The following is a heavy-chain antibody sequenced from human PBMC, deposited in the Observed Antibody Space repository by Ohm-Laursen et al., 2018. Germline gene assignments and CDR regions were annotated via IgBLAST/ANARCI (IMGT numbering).Heavy chain of an antibody. J-gene: IGHJ5*02. V-gene: IGHV4-34*01. D-gene: IGHD3-22*01. CDR2: INHSGST. Sequence: GTLSLTCAVYGGSFSGYYWSWIRQPPGKGLEWIGEINHSGSTNYNPSLKSRVTISVDTSKNQFSLKLSSVTAADTAVYYCARGIRITMIVVVIWFDPWGQGTPVTVSS. CDR3: ARGIRITMIVVVIWFDP. CDR1: GGSFSGYY.